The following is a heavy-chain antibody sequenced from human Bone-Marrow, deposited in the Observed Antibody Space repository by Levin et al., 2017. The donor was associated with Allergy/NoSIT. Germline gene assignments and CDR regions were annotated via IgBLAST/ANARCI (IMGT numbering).Heavy chain of an antibody. CDR1: GYTFSANA. CDR2: IIPGNVNT. CDR3: ARGDSGGLPFFDN. J-gene: IGHJ5*02. V-gene: IGHV1-3*01. Sequence: ASVKVSCKASGYTFSANAMHWVRQAPGQRLEWMGWIIPGNVNTKYSQKLQGRVAITMDTSARTVYMELSSLTSEDTAMYYCARGDSGGLPFFDNWGQGTLVTVSS. D-gene: IGHD6-19*01.